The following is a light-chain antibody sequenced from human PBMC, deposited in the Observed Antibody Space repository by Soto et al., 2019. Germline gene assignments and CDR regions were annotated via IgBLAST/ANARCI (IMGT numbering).Light chain of an antibody. CDR3: QHLINYPIT. V-gene: IGKV1-9*01. Sequence: IQFTQSPSSLSASVGDRVTITCLACQGISSYLGWYQQKPGKAPNLLIYAASTLQSGVPSRFSGSGSGTEFTLAISSLQPEDFATYYCQHLINYPITFGQGTRLEIK. CDR2: AAS. J-gene: IGKJ5*01. CDR1: QGISSY.